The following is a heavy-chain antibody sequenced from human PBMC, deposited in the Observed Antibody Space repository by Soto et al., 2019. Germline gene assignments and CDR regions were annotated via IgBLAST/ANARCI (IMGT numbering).Heavy chain of an antibody. CDR1: GYTFTAYY. CDR2: INPNSGGT. V-gene: IGHV1-2*02. D-gene: IGHD5-12*01. J-gene: IGHJ5*02. CDR3: ARGGGRGYNELDP. Sequence: QVQLVQSGAEVKKPGASVKVSCKASGYTFTAYYMHWVRQAPGQGLEWMGWINPNSGGTYHAQNFQGRVTMTRDTSPTTAYMELASLRSDDTAVYYRARGGGRGYNELDPWGHGTLVIVSS.